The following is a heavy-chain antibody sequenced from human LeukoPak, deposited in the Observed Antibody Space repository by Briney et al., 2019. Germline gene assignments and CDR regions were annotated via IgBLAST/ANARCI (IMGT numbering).Heavy chain of an antibody. Sequence: PGGSLRLSCAVSGITFSNYGMSWVRQAPGEGLEWVSGIGDSGGRTYYADSVRGRFTISRDNSKNTLYLQMNSLRAEDTAVYYCAKANAQWLVGLVDYWGQGTLVTVSS. CDR3: AKANAQWLVGLVDY. J-gene: IGHJ4*02. CDR2: IGDSGGRT. CDR1: GITFSNYG. D-gene: IGHD6-19*01. V-gene: IGHV3-23*01.